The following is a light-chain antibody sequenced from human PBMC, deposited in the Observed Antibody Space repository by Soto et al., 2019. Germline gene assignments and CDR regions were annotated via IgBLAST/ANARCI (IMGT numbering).Light chain of an antibody. J-gene: IGKJ4*01. CDR1: QSISSW. Sequence: DSQMTQSPSTLAASVGDRVTITCRASQSISSWLAWYQQKPGKAPKLLIYKASLLQSGVPSRFSGSGSGTEFTLTISSLQPEDFATDYCQQYDRYPVTFGGGTKVEVK. V-gene: IGKV1-5*03. CDR2: KAS. CDR3: QQYDRYPVT.